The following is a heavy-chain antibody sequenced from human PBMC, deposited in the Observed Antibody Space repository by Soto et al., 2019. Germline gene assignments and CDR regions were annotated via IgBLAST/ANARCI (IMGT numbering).Heavy chain of an antibody. CDR2: ISRSSSYI. Sequence: EVQLVESGGGLVKPGGSLRLSCAASGFTFSSYSMNWVRQAPGKGLEWVSSISRSSSYIYYADSVKGRFTISRDNAKNSLFQQMNSLRAEDTAVYYCARDYLGCSGGSCYSWRIAFDIWGQGTMVTVSS. CDR1: GFTFSSYS. D-gene: IGHD2-15*01. J-gene: IGHJ3*02. V-gene: IGHV3-21*01. CDR3: ARDYLGCSGGSCYSWRIAFDI.